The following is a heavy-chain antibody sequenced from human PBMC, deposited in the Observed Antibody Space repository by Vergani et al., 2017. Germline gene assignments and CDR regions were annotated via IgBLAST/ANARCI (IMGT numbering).Heavy chain of an antibody. D-gene: IGHD3-16*01. V-gene: IGHV3-9*01. CDR3: VKDNDYDADGPFDL. CDR1: GFTFQAFA. Sequence: VEAGGGLLRPGGSLRFPSTASGFTFQAFAFHWFRKVSGRVLEWVSGIDRNYGVKNGNSFGGRFSISRDNAKKAVFLQMNNLRHEDTALYFCVKDNDYDADGPFDLWGRGTLVTVSS. J-gene: IGHJ2*01. CDR2: IDRNYGVK.